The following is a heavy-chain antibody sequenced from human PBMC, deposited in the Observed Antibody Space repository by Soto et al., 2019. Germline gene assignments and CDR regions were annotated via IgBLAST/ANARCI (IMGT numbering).Heavy chain of an antibody. CDR2: ISAYNGNT. V-gene: IGHV1-18*01. Sequence: XAVKVSCKACVYSFTSYGISWVRQAPGQGLEWMGWISAYNGNTNYAQKLQGRVTMTTDTSTSTAYMELRSLRSDDTAVYYGARGMIVVVGNWFDHWGQGTLVTVSS. CDR3: ARGMIVVVGNWFDH. CDR1: VYSFTSYG. D-gene: IGHD3-22*01. J-gene: IGHJ5*02.